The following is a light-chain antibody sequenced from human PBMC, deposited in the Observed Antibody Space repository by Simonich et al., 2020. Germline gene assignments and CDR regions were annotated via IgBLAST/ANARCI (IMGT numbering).Light chain of an antibody. Sequence: AIQLTQSPSSLSASVGDRVTITCRASQGISSALAWYHQKPGKAPKPLIYDAASLESGVPSRFSGSGSGTDFTLTISSLHPEDFATYYCQQFNSYRITFGQGTRLEIK. V-gene: IGKV1-13*02. J-gene: IGKJ5*01. CDR3: QQFNSYRIT. CDR2: DAA. CDR1: QGISSA.